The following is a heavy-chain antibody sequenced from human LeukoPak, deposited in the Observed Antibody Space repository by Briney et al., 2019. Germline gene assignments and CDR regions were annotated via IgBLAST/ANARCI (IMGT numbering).Heavy chain of an antibody. V-gene: IGHV7-4-1*02. Sequence: ASVKVSCKASGYTFTSYAMNWVRQAPGQGLEWMGWINTNTGNPTYAQGFTGRFVFSLDTSVSAAYLQISSLKAEDTAVYYCARDSSGWYFGYYYYGMDVWGQGTTVTVSS. D-gene: IGHD6-19*01. CDR2: INTNTGNP. J-gene: IGHJ6*02. CDR1: GYTFTSYA. CDR3: ARDSSGWYFGYYYYGMDV.